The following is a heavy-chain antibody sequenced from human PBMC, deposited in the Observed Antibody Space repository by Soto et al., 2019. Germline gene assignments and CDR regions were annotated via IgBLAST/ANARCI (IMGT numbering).Heavy chain of an antibody. V-gene: IGHV2-5*02. CDR1: GFSLSSIGMG. CDR3: ARLSRGVYDLGRPWEKLHY. Sequence: QITVKESDLTLVKPTEPLTLTCTFSGFSLSSIGMGVGWIRQPPGKALEWLALIYWDDDKRYSPSLSSRLTLTKTPSKSEVTLTMTTMDPVAPASYSCARLSRGVYDLGRPWEKLHYSGPGTVVTVSS. CDR2: IYWDDDK. J-gene: IGHJ4*02. D-gene: IGHD5-12*01.